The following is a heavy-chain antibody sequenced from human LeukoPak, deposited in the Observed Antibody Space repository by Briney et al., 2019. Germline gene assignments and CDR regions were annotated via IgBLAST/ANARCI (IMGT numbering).Heavy chain of an antibody. V-gene: IGHV3-74*01. Sequence: HPGGSLRLSCAASGFTFSSYWMHWVRQAPGKGLVWVSRINSDGSSTSYADSVKGRFTISRDNAKNSVYLQMNSLRAEDTAVYYCARDVDYANPRHDYWGQGTLVTVSS. CDR2: INSDGSST. CDR3: ARDVDYANPRHDY. CDR1: GFTFSSYW. D-gene: IGHD4/OR15-4a*01. J-gene: IGHJ4*02.